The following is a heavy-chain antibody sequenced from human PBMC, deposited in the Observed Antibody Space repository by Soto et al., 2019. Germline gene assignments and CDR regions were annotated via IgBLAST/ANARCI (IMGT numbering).Heavy chain of an antibody. Sequence: PSETLSLTYTVSGGSISGYDWNWIRQPPGRGLERIGHIYYNGNTNYNPSLKSRVTMSVDRSKNQFSLKLTSVTAADTAVYFCARDGRLLLRGFSFYNGMDVWGQGTTVTVSS. V-gene: IGHV4-59*01. CDR2: IYYNGNT. CDR1: GGSISGYD. CDR3: ARDGRLLLRGFSFYNGMDV. D-gene: IGHD3-10*01. J-gene: IGHJ6*02.